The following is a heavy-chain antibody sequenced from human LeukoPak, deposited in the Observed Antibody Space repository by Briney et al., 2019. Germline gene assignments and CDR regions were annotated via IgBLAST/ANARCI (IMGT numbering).Heavy chain of an antibody. CDR1: GGSFSGYY. CDR3: TRDRSALDT. V-gene: IGHV4-34*01. J-gene: IGHJ3*02. CDR2: INHSGST. Sequence: SETLSLTCAVYGGSFSGYYWNWIRQPPGKGLEWIGEINHSGSTNYNPSLKSRVTISVDTSKNQFSLKLSSVTAADTAVYYCTRDRSALDTWGQGTMVTVSS.